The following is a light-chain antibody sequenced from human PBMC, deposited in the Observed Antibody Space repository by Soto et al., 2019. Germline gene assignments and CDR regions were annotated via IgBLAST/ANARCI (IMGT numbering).Light chain of an antibody. V-gene: IGKV3-11*01. CDR2: DSS. CDR1: QSVSSY. J-gene: IGKJ4*01. Sequence: EIVLTQSPATLSLSPGDRATLSCRASQSVSSYLAWYQQKPGQAPRLLIYDSSNRATGIPARFSGSGSGTDFTLTISSLEPEDFAVYYCPQRSDWPLTFGGGTKVEI. CDR3: PQRSDWPLT.